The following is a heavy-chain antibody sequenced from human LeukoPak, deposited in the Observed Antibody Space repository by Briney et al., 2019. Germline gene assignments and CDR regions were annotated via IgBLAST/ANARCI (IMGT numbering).Heavy chain of an antibody. J-gene: IGHJ4*02. CDR3: AEDSKGYSSSWYRADY. CDR2: ISGSGGST. D-gene: IGHD6-13*01. CDR1: GFTFSSYA. V-gene: IGHV3-23*01. Sequence: GGSLRLSCAASGFTFSSYAMSWVRQAPGKGLEWVSAISGSGGSTYYADSVKGRFTISRDNSKNTLYLQMNSLRAEDTAVYYCAEDSKGYSSSWYRADYWGQGTLVTVSS.